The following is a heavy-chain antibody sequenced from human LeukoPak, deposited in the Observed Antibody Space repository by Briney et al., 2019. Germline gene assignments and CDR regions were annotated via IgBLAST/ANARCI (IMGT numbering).Heavy chain of an antibody. V-gene: IGHV3-7*01. D-gene: IGHD2-15*01. CDR2: INKDGSEK. Sequence: GGSLRLSCAVSGFTFSDYWMRWVRQAPGKGLEWVASINKDGSEKQYVDSVKGRFTISRDNAKNSVYLQTTSLGAEDTAVYYCATYTQYFGAPGGTDYWGLGTQVTVSS. CDR3: ATYTQYFGAPGGTDY. CDR1: GFTFSDYW. J-gene: IGHJ4*02.